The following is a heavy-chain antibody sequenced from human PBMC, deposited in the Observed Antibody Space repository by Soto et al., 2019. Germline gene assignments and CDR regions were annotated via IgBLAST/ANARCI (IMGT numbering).Heavy chain of an antibody. V-gene: IGHV3-30-3*01. J-gene: IGHJ4*02. D-gene: IGHD4-17*01. CDR1: GFTFSSYA. CDR2: ISDDGTNK. CDR3: VRRLTTTVTAMGY. Sequence: QVQLEESGGGVVQPGRSRRLSCKGSGFTFSSYAIQWVRQAPGKGLEWVAAISDDGTNKHTADSVKGRFTISRDNSRNTVYLQVNSLRVEDTAVYYCVRRLTTTVTAMGYWGQGTPVTVSS.